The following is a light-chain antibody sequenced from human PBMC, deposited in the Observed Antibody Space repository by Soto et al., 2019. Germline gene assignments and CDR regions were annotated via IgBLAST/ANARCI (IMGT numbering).Light chain of an antibody. CDR2: EVS. J-gene: IGLJ1*01. CDR1: MRDVGGYNY. CDR3: SSYTSSSNYV. Sequence: QSVLTQPASVSGSPGQSITISCAGTMRDVGGYNYVSWYQQHPGKAPKLMIYEVSNRPSGVSNRFSGSKSGNTASLTISGLQAEDEADYYCSSYTSSSNYVFGTGTKVTVL. V-gene: IGLV2-14*01.